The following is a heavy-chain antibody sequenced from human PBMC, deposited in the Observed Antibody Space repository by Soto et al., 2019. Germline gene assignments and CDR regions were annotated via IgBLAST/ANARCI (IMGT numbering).Heavy chain of an antibody. V-gene: IGHV3-48*02. CDR3: ARESGSWYDAFDI. CDR2: ISSSSTI. J-gene: IGHJ3*02. CDR1: GFTFSSYS. D-gene: IGHD1-26*01. Sequence: PGGSLRLSCAASGFTFSSYSMNWVRQAPGKGLEWVSYISSSSTIYYADSVKGRFTISRDNAKNSLYLQMNSLRDEDTAVYYCARESGSWYDAFDIWGQGTMVTVSS.